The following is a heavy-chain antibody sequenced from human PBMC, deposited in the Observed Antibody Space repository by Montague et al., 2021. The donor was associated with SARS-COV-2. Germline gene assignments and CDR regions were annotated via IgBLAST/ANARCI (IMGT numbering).Heavy chain of an antibody. Sequence: TLSLTCTVSGGSISSYYWSWIRQPPGKGLEWIGSIYYSGSTYYNPSLKSRVTISVDTSKNQFSLKLSSVTAADTAVYYCARPVSYYDILSSSTNWFDPWGQGTLVTVSS. CDR1: GGSISSYY. J-gene: IGHJ5*02. CDR3: ARPVSYYDILSSSTNWFDP. CDR2: IYYSGST. V-gene: IGHV4-59*05. D-gene: IGHD3-9*01.